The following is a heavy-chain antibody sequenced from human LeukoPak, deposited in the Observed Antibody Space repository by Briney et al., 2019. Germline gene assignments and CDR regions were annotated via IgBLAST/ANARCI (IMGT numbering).Heavy chain of an antibody. D-gene: IGHD1-14*01. J-gene: IGHJ4*02. CDR2: ISSSSSTI. Sequence: GGSLRLSCAASGFTFSSYSMNWVRQAPGKGLEWVSYISSSSSTIYYADSVKGRFTISRDNAKNSLYLQMNSLRAEDTAVYYCARHNRKKGFDYWGQGTLVTVSS. CDR1: GFTFSSYS. CDR3: ARHNRKKGFDY. V-gene: IGHV3-48*04.